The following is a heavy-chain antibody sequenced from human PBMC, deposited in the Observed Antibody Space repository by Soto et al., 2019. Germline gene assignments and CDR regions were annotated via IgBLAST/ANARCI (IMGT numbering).Heavy chain of an antibody. CDR1: GYTFNNYY. CDR2: INPRSGGT. V-gene: IGHV1-2*02. J-gene: IGHJ2*01. Sequence: QVQLLQSGAEVKNPGASVKVSCKASGYTFNNYYMHWVRHAPGQVHAWMGWINPRSGGTNYVQKFEGRVTMTRDTSISTYYLELTSLRSDDTAVFYCVRSALGSCSGMSCQGAYYFDLWCRGTQVTVAS. CDR3: VRSALGSCSGMSCQGAYYFDL. D-gene: IGHD2-2*01.